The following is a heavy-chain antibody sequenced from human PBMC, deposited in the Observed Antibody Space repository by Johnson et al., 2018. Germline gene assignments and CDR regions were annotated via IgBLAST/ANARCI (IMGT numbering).Heavy chain of an antibody. V-gene: IGHV1-46*01. CDR2: INPSGGST. D-gene: IGHD3-22*01. CDR3: ARSRGKYYDSSGFLDAFDI. J-gene: IGHJ3*02. CDR1: GYTFTSYY. Sequence: QVQLVQSGAEVKKPGASVKVSCKASGYTFTSYYMHWVRQAPGQGLEWVGIINPSGGSTDYAQRFLGRVTMTRDTATSTVYMELNSLRSEDTAVYYCARSRGKYYDSSGFLDAFDIWGQGTMVTVSS.